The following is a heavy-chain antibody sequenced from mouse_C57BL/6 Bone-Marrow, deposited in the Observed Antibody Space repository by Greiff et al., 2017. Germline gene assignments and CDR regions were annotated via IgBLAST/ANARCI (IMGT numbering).Heavy chain of an antibody. CDR3: ARWDYYGSSQYYFDY. V-gene: IGHV1-63*01. CDR2: IYPGGGYT. CDR1: GYTFTNYW. Sequence: QVQLKQSGAELVRPGTSVKMSCKASGYTFTNYWIGWAKQRPGHGLEWIGDIYPGGGYTNYNEKFKGKATLTADKSSSTAYMQFSSLTSEDSAIYYCARWDYYGSSQYYFDYWGQGTTLTVSS. D-gene: IGHD1-1*01. J-gene: IGHJ2*01.